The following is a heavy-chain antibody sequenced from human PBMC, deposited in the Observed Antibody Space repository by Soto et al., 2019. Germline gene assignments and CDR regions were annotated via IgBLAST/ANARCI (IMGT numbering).Heavy chain of an antibody. CDR3: ATVFEH. J-gene: IGHJ4*02. CDR2: VDSAGSGT. CDR1: GITFSGFW. Sequence: VPLVESGGGSVQPGGSLRLSCVASGITFSGFWMHWVRQVPGKGLVWVARVDSAGSGTSYADSVKGRFTISRDNAKNTLSLQMDSRRVEDTAVHYCATVFEHWGQGIPVTVSS. V-gene: IGHV3-74*01.